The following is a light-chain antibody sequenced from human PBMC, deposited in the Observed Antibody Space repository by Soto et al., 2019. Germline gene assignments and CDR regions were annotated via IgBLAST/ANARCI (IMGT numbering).Light chain of an antibody. V-gene: IGKV1-9*01. CDR1: QGISHY. CDR3: QQVFTYPIT. J-gene: IGKJ4*01. CDR2: AAS. Sequence: DIPLTQSPSFLSASVGDGVIITCRASQGISHYLAWYQQKPGKAPKPLIYAASTLQSGVPARFSGSGSGAEFTLTISSPQPEDFATYYCQQVFTYPITFGGGTKVEIK.